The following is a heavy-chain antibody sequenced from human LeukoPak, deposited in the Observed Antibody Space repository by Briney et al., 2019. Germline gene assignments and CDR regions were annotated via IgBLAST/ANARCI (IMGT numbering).Heavy chain of an antibody. J-gene: IGHJ4*02. V-gene: IGHV3-9*01. CDR1: GFTFDDYA. CDR3: AKDTIPHVVVTAIPAGGFDY. Sequence: PGGSLRLSCAASGFTFDDYAMHWVRQAPGKGLEWVSGISWNSGSIGYADSVKGRFTISRDNAKNSLYLQMNSLRAEDTALYYCAKDTIPHVVVTAIPAGGFDYWGQGTLVTVSS. D-gene: IGHD2-21*02. CDR2: ISWNSGSI.